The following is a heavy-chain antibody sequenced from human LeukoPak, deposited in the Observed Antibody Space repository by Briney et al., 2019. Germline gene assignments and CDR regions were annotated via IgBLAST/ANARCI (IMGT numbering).Heavy chain of an antibody. CDR3: ASSGDCSSTSCYWRI. V-gene: IGHV1-2*02. D-gene: IGHD2-2*01. J-gene: IGHJ4*02. CDR2: INPNSGGT. CDR1: GYTFTDYY. Sequence: ASVTVSCKASGYTFTDYYMHWVRQAPGQGLEWMGWINPNSGGTNYAQKFQGRVTMTRDTSISTAYMELSRLRSDDTAVYYCASSGDCSSTSCYWRIWGQGTLVTVSS.